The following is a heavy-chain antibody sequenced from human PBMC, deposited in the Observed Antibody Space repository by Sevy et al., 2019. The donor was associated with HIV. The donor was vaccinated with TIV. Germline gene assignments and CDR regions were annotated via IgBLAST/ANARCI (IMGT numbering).Heavy chain of an antibody. CDR2: INHSGST. V-gene: IGHV4-34*01. CDR3: ARDLPPSATTVPHFDC. D-gene: IGHD4-17*01. Sequence: SETLSLTCAVYGGSFSGYYWNWIRQTPGKGLEWIGEINHSGSTNYNPSLKSRVTISVDTSKNQFSLRLNSVTAADTAVYYCARDLPPSATTVPHFDCWGQGTLVTVSS. J-gene: IGHJ4*02. CDR1: GGSFSGYY.